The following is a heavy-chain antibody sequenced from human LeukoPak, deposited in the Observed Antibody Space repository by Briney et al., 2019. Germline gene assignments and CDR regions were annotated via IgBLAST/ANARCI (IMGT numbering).Heavy chain of an antibody. J-gene: IGHJ1*01. CDR3: ARVAESGWFFQN. D-gene: IGHD3-10*01. CDR2: ISALISDA. Sequence: ASVKVSCKASGYTFSSYAISWVRQAPGQGLEWMAWISALISDASYAQKFQDRVTVTTDTSTSTVYMELRSLTSDDTALYYCARVAESGWFFQNWGQGTLVTVSS. V-gene: IGHV1-18*01. CDR1: GYTFSSYA.